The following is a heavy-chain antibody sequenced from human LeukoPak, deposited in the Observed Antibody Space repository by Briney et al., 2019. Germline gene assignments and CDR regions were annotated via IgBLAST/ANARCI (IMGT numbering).Heavy chain of an antibody. CDR3: ARDRDEGFDL. CDR1: GGSLDPYY. J-gene: IGHJ2*01. V-gene: IGHV4-59*12. Sequence: PSETLSLTCSVSGGSLDPYYWSWIRQPPGKGLEWIGYFFYSGSTNYNPSFNSRVIISIDTAKNQISLSLSSVTAADTAVYYRARDRDEGFDLWGRGTLVTVSS. CDR2: FFYSGST.